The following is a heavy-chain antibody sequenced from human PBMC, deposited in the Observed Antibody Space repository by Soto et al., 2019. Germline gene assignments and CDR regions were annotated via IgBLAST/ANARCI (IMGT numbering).Heavy chain of an antibody. CDR2: IYWNDDK. V-gene: IGHV2-5*01. Sequence: QITLKESGPTLVKPTQTLTLTCTFSGFSLSTSGVGVGWIRQLPGKALEWLALIYWNDDKRYSPSLKSRLTITKDTSKNQVVLTMTNMDPVDTATYYCAHGGGYCSSTSCLSNWFDPWGQGTLVTVSS. J-gene: IGHJ5*02. CDR3: AHGGGYCSSTSCLSNWFDP. D-gene: IGHD2-2*01. CDR1: GFSLSTSGVG.